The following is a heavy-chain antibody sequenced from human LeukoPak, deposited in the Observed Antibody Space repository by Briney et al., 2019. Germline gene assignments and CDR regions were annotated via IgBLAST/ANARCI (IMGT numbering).Heavy chain of an antibody. D-gene: IGHD3-9*01. V-gene: IGHV4-59*12. Sequence: SETLSLTCTVSGVSISSFYWSWIRQPPGKGLEWIGYIYHSGSTYYNPSLKSRVTISVDRSKNQFSLKLSSVTAADTAVYYCARASYDILTGYYRGDAFDIWGQGTMVTVSS. CDR3: ARASYDILTGYYRGDAFDI. CDR2: IYHSGST. CDR1: GVSISSFY. J-gene: IGHJ3*02.